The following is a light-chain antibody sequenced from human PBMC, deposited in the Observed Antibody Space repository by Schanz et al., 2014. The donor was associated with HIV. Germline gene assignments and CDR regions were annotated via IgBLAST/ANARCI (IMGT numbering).Light chain of an antibody. CDR3: LQYNDDVYT. J-gene: IGKJ2*01. CDR2: AAS. CDR1: QGIGND. Sequence: DIQMTQSPSSLSASVGDRVTITCRASQGIGNDLGWYQQKPGKAPKRLIYAASTLQSGVPSRFIGSGSGTEFTLTISNLQPEDFATYYCLQYNDDVYTFGQGTKLEIK. V-gene: IGKV1-17*02.